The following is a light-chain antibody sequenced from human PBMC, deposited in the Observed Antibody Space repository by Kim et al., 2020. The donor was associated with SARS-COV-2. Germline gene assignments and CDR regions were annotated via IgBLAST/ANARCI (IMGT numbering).Light chain of an antibody. Sequence: EIVLTQSPGTLSLSPGERATLSCRASQSVSSNYLAWYQQKPGQAPRLLIYAASSGATGIPDRFSGSGSQTDFTLTINGLEPEDFALYYCQQYGTSTGYTFGQGTKLEI. CDR3: QQYGTSTGYT. V-gene: IGKV3-20*01. CDR2: AAS. CDR1: QSVSSNY. J-gene: IGKJ2*01.